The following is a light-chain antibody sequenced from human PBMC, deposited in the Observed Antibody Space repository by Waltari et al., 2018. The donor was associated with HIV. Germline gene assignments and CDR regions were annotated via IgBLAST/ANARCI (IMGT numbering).Light chain of an antibody. CDR2: EVS. J-gene: IGLJ2*01. CDR3: CSYAGSTTV. CDR1: GTYNF. V-gene: IGLV2-23*02. Sequence: GTYNFVSWYQQHPGKAPKLMIHEVSKRPSGVSNRFSGSKSGNTASLTISGLQAEDEADYSCCSYAGSTTVFGGGTKLTVL.